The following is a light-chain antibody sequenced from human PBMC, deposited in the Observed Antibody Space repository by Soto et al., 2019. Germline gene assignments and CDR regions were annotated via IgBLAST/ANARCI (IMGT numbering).Light chain of an antibody. V-gene: IGKV1-27*01. CDR3: NRHNSAPLT. J-gene: IGKJ4*01. Sequence: DIQMTQSPSSLSASVGDRVTITCRASQGISNYLAWYQQKPGKVPKLLIYAASTLQSGVPSRFSGSGSGTDFTLTISSLPPKNLETNYCNRHNSAPLTFGGGKRWIS. CDR1: QGISNY. CDR2: AAS.